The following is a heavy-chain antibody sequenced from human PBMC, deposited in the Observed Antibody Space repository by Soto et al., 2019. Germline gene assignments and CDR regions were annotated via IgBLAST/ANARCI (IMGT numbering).Heavy chain of an antibody. D-gene: IGHD3-10*01. J-gene: IGHJ4*02. CDR2: ISYDGSNK. CDR1: GFTFSSYA. Sequence: GGSLRLSCAASGFTFSSYAMHWVRQAPGKGLEWVAVISYDGSNKYYADSVKGRFTISRDNSKNTLYLQMNSLRAEDTAVYYCARDPDGSGPNFDYWGQGTLVTVSS. V-gene: IGHV3-30-3*01. CDR3: ARDPDGSGPNFDY.